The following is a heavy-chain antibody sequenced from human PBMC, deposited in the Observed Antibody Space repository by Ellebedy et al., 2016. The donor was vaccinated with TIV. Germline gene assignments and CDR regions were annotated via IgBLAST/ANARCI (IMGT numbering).Heavy chain of an antibody. V-gene: IGHV4-61*08. CDR2: ISYSGST. D-gene: IGHD2-8*02. J-gene: IGHJ4*02. CDR1: GGSISSGDYY. Sequence: MPSETLSLTCTVSGGSISSGDYYWSWIRQPPGKGLEWIGYISYSGSTNYNPSLKSRVTISVDTSKNQFSLMLSSVTAADTALYFCARYHCPGGICDSFDYWGQGTLVTASS. CDR3: ARYHCPGGICDSFDY.